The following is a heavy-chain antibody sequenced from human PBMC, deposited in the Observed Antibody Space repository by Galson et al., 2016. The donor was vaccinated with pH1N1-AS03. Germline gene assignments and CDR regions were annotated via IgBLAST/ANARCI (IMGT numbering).Heavy chain of an antibody. CDR3: ARHVGGRFPNKLDY. D-gene: IGHD1-26*01. Sequence: ETLSLTCIVSGDSISRSPYYWGWIRQPPGKGLEWIGTVYWLGATSYSPSLTSRVTISIDTSENQFYLHFNSVTAADTAVYYCARHVGGRFPNKLDYWGQGTLVIVSS. CDR1: GDSISRSPYY. V-gene: IGHV4-39*07. CDR2: VYWLGAT. J-gene: IGHJ4*02.